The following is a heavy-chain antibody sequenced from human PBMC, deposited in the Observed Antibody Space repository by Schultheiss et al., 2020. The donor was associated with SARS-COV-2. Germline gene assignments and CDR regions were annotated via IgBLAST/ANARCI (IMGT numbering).Heavy chain of an antibody. J-gene: IGHJ6*02. CDR2: ISASAFST. D-gene: IGHD6-6*01. V-gene: IGHV3-23*01. CDR3: ARDSGGYSSSSGNNNYYGLDV. Sequence: GGSLRLSCAASGFTVSDTSMSWVRQAPGKGLEGVAAISASAFSTYYADSMKGRFTVSRDNSKSTLYLQMSSLRAEDTAVYYCARDSGGYSSSSGNNNYYGLDVWGQGTTVTVSS. CDR1: GFTVSDTS.